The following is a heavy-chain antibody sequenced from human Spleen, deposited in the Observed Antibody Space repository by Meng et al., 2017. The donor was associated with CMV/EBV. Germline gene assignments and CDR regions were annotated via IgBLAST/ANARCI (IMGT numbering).Heavy chain of an antibody. V-gene: IGHV3-23*01. CDR1: GFSFSSYA. CDR3: AKTKGYCTTTSCYNSFFDH. J-gene: IGHJ4*02. D-gene: IGHD2-2*02. CDR2: TSGTGGIT. Sequence: ETLSLTCAASGFSFSSYAMSWVRQAPGKGLVWVSITSGTGGITYYADSVKGRFTLTRDNSRNMMYLEMNSLRAEDTAKYYCAKTKGYCTTTSCYNSFFDHWGPGTLVTVSS.